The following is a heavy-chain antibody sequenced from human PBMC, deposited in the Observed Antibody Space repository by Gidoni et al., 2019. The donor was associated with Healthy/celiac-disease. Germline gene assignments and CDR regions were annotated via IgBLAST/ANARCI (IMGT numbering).Heavy chain of an antibody. CDR2: IGTAGDT. D-gene: IGHD4-4*01. J-gene: IGHJ6*02. Sequence: EVQLVESGGGLVQPGGSLRLSCAASGFTFSSYDMHWVRQATGKGLAWVSAIGTAGDTYYPGSVKGRFTISRENAKNSLYLQMNSLRAGDTAVYYCARGDYSIYYGMDVWGQGTTVTVSS. CDR3: ARGDYSIYYGMDV. CDR1: GFTFSSYD. V-gene: IGHV3-13*01.